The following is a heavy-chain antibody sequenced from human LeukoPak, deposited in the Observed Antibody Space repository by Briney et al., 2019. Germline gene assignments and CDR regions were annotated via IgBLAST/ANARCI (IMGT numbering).Heavy chain of an antibody. J-gene: IGHJ4*02. CDR1: GFTFSSYS. Sequence: GGSLRLSCAASGFTFSSYSMNWVRQAPGKGLEWVSRINSDGSSTSYADSVKGRFTISRDNAKNTLYLQMNSLRAEDTAVYYCARDPTIDSSGLSDYWGQGTLVTVSS. CDR2: INSDGSST. D-gene: IGHD6-19*01. V-gene: IGHV3-74*01. CDR3: ARDPTIDSSGLSDY.